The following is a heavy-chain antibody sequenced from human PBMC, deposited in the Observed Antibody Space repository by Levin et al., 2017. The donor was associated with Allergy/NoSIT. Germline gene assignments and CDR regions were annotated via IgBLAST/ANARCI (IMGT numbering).Heavy chain of an antibody. Sequence: GESLKISCAASGFTFSSYWMHWVRQAPGKGLVWVSRVDIDGSTTNYADSVKGRFTISRDNAENTLYLQMNSLRAEDTAFYYCARGLYVTSAYTMSSYWGQGILVTVSS. V-gene: IGHV3-74*01. D-gene: IGHD3-22*01. J-gene: IGHJ4*02. CDR3: ARGLYVTSAYTMSSY. CDR1: GFTFSSYW. CDR2: VDIDGSTT.